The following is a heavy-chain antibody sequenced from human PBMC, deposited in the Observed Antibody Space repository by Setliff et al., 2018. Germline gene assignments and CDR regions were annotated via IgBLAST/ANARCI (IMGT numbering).Heavy chain of an antibody. CDR3: ARDAIVVVTMHNWFDP. J-gene: IGHJ5*02. D-gene: IGHD3-22*01. V-gene: IGHV3-48*04. CDR1: GFTFSSYS. CDR2: ISSSSSTI. Sequence: LRLSCAASGFTFSSYSMNWVRQAPGKGLEWVSYISSSSSTIYYADSVKGRFTISRDNAKNSLYLQMNSLRAEDTAVYYCARDAIVVVTMHNWFDPWGQGTLVTVS.